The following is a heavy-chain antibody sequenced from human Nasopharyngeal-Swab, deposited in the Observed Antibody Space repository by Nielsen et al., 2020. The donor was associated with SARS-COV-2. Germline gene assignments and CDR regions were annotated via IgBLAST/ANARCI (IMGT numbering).Heavy chain of an antibody. CDR2: IYTSGST. V-gene: IGHV4-4*07. CDR1: GGSISSYY. CDR3: ARGTLGLELRI. D-gene: IGHD1-7*01. Sequence: SETLSLTCTVSGGSISSYYWSWIRQPAGKGLEWIGRIYTSGSTNYNPSPKSRVTISVDTSKNKFSLKLSPVTAADTAVYYCARGTLGLELRIWGQGTLVTVSS. J-gene: IGHJ4*02.